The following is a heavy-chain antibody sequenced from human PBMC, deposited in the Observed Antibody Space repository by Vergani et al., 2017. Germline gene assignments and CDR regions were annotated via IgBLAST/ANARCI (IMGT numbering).Heavy chain of an antibody. CDR2: IWHDGGNK. CDR3: VRGRYVGTSPYNGRLLGH. CDR1: GFTVTNYA. Sequence: QVQLVESGGGVVQPGRSLRLSCVMSGFTVTNYAIFWVRQAPGKGLEWVSVIWHDGGNKHFADSVAGRFAISRDDSKKTVYLEMTNLRAEDTALYYCVRGRYVGTSPYNGRLLGHWGQGTRVTVSS. J-gene: IGHJ4*02. V-gene: IGHV3-33*01. D-gene: IGHD1-1*01.